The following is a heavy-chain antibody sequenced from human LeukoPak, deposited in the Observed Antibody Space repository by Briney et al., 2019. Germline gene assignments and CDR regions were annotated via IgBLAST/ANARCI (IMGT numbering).Heavy chain of an antibody. D-gene: IGHD3-10*01. CDR1: GGSFSGYY. CDR2: INHSGST. CDR3: ARGSPYGRNWFDP. Sequence: SEILSLTCAVYGGSFSGYYWSWIRQPPGKGLEWIGEINHSGSTNYNPSLKSRVTISVDTSKNQFSLKLSSVTAADTAVYYCARGSPYGRNWFDPWGQGTLVTVSS. J-gene: IGHJ5*02. V-gene: IGHV4-34*01.